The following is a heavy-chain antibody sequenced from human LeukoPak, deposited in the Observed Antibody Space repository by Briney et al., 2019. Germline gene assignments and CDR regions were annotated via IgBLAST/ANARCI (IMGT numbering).Heavy chain of an antibody. V-gene: IGHV3-9*01. CDR1: GFTFDDYA. CDR3: AKGCLARIDSSNYYYYGMDV. CDR2: ISWNSGSI. J-gene: IGHJ6*02. Sequence: GRSLRLSCAASGFTFDDYAMHWVRQAPGKGLEWVSGISWNSGSIGYADSVKGRFTISRDNAKNSLYLQMNSLRAEDTALYYCAKGCLARIDSSNYYYYGMDVWGQGTMVTVSS. D-gene: IGHD3-9*01.